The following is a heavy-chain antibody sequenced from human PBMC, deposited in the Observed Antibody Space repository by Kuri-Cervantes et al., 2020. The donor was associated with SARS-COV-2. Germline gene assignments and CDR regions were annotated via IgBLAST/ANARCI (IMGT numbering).Heavy chain of an antibody. CDR2: IYYSGST. V-gene: IGHV4-61*01. CDR1: GGSVSSGSHY. J-gene: IGHJ4*02. Sequence: SETLSLTCIVFGGSVSSGSHYWSWIRQPPGKGLEWIGYIYYSGSTKYNPSLKSRVTMSVDTSKNQFSLKLNSVTPADTAVYYCARTLDYYGSGTYFFDYWGQGTLVTVSS. D-gene: IGHD3-10*01. CDR3: ARTLDYYGSGTYFFDY.